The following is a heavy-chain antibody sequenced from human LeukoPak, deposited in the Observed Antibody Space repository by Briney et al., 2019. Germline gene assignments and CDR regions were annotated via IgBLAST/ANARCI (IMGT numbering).Heavy chain of an antibody. D-gene: IGHD1-26*01. J-gene: IGHJ4*02. CDR1: GGSISSHY. CDR2: IYYSGST. CDR3: ARTVGAGYFDY. Sequence: SETLSLTCTVSGGSISSHYGSWIRQPPGKGLEWIGYIYYSGSTNYNHSLKSRVTISVDTSKNQFSLKLSSVTAADTAVYYCARTVGAGYFDYWGQGTLVTVSS. V-gene: IGHV4-59*11.